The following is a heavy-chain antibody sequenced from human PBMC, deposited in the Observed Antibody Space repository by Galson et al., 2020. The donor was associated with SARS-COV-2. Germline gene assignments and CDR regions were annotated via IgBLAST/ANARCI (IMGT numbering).Heavy chain of an antibody. CDR3: GHMPPYGSGSYYGSVDY. J-gene: IGHJ4*02. V-gene: IGHV2-5*02. CDR1: GFSLSTSGVG. CDR2: IYWDDGK. Sequence: SGPTLVKPTQTLTLTCTFSGFSLSTSGVGVGWIRQPPGKALEWLALIYWDDGKRYSPSLKSRLTITKDTSKNQVVLTMTNMDPVDTATYYCGHMPPYGSGSYYGSVDYWGQGTLVSVSS. D-gene: IGHD3-10*01.